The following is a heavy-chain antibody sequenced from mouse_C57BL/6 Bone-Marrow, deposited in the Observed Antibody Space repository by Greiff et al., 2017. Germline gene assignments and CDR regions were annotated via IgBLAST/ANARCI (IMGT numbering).Heavy chain of an antibody. CDR1: GFTFSSYA. CDR3: ARDAVVAPTEYSDV. D-gene: IGHD1-1*01. V-gene: IGHV5-4*01. Sequence: EVQLVESGGGLVKPGGSLKLSCAASGFTFSSYAMSWVRQTPEKRLEWVATISDGGSYPYYPDNVKGRCTISRDNAKNNLYLQMSHLRSEDTALDYCARDAVVAPTEYSDVWGTGTTVTVSS. J-gene: IGHJ1*03. CDR2: ISDGGSYP.